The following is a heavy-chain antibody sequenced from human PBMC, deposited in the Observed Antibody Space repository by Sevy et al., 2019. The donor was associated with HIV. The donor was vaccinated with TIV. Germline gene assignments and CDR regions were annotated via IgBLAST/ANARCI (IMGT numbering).Heavy chain of an antibody. CDR3: ARDRNLYDAFDI. V-gene: IGHV3-30-3*01. J-gene: IGHJ3*02. Sequence: GGSLRLSCAASGFTFSSYAMHWVRQAPGKGLEWVAVISYDGSNKYYADSVKGRFTISRDNSKNTLYLQMNSLRAEDTAVYYCARDRNLYDAFDIWGQGTMVTVSS. CDR2: ISYDGSNK. CDR1: GFTFSSYA.